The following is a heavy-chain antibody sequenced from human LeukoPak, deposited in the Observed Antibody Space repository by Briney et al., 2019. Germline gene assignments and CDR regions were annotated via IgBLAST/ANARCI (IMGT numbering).Heavy chain of an antibody. J-gene: IGHJ4*02. CDR2: INHSGST. V-gene: IGHV4-34*01. D-gene: IGHD3-3*01. CDR3: ARGDDYYFDY. CDR1: GFTFSQAW. Sequence: PGGSLRLSCAASGFTFSQAWMSWVRQTPGKGLEWIGEINHSGSTNYNPSLKSRVTISVDTSKNQFSLKLSSVTAADTAVYYCARGDDYYFDYWGQGTLVTVSS.